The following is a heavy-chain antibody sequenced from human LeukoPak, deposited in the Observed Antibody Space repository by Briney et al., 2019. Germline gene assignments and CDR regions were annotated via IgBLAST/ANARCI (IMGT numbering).Heavy chain of an antibody. V-gene: IGHV4-39*07. CDR2: IYYSGNT. CDR1: GGSISSSGSY. J-gene: IGHJ5*02. Sequence: SETLSLTCTVSGGSISSSGSYWGWIRQPPGKGLEWIGSIYYSGNTYNPSLKSRVTVSVDTSKNQFSLNLTSVTAADTAVYYCARVMAARREDLNWFDPWGQGTLVTVSS. D-gene: IGHD6-6*01. CDR3: ARVMAARREDLNWFDP.